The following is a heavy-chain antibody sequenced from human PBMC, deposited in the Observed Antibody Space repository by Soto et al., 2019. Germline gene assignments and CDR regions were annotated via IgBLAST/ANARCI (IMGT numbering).Heavy chain of an antibody. CDR3: ASGTNGAFFVY. CDR2: ISSRSSTI. CDR1: GFTFSDYY. Sequence: QVQLVESGGGLVKPGGSLRLSCAASGFTFSDYYMSWIRQAPGKGLEWVSYISSRSSTIFYADSVKGRFTIPRDNVKNSLYLQMNSLRAEDTAVYYCASGTNGAFFVYWGQGILVTVSS. V-gene: IGHV3-11*01. D-gene: IGHD2-8*01. J-gene: IGHJ4*02.